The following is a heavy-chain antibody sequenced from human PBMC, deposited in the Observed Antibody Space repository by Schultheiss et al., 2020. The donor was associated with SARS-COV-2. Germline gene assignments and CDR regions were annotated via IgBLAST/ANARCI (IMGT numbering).Heavy chain of an antibody. CDR1: GGSISSGGYY. Sequence: SETLSLTCTVSGGSISSGGYYWSWIRQPAGKGLEWIGRIYTSGSTNYNPSLKSRVTISVDTSKNQFSLKLSSVTAADTAVYYCARRRITMVRGVIIGNWFDPWGQGTLVTVSS. D-gene: IGHD3-10*01. CDR2: IYTSGST. CDR3: ARRRITMVRGVIIGNWFDP. V-gene: IGHV4-61*02. J-gene: IGHJ5*02.